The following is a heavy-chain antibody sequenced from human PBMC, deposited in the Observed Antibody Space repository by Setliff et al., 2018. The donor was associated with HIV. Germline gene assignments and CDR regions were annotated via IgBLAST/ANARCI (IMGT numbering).Heavy chain of an antibody. J-gene: IGHJ4*02. V-gene: IGHV1-69*13. Sequence: GASVKVSCKASGGTFSSDAISWVRQAPGQGLEWMGGIIPFFGTALYAPKFQGRVTITANESTSTAYLELSSLRSEDTGVYYCAQASGYSAYDNDPGFEYWGQGAQVTVSS. D-gene: IGHD5-12*01. CDR1: GGTFSSDA. CDR2: IIPFFGTA. CDR3: AQASGYSAYDNDPGFEY.